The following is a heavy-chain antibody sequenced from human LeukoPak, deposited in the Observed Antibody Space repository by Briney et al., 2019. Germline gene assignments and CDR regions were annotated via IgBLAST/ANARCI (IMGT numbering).Heavy chain of an antibody. D-gene: IGHD4-11*01. J-gene: IGHJ4*02. V-gene: IGHV1-46*01. CDR3: ATDMGGGTMTTVTTG. CDR1: GYTFTSYY. Sequence: GASVKVSCKASGYTFTSYYMHWVRQAPGQGLEWMGIINPSGGSTSYAQKFQGRVTMTEDTSTDTAYMELSSLRSEDTAVYYCATDMGGGTMTTVTTGWGQGTLVTVSS. CDR2: INPSGGST.